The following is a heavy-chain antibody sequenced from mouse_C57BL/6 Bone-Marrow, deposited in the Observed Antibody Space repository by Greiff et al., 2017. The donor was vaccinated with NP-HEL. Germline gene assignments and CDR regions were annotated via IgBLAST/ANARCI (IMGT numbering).Heavy chain of an antibody. CDR3: ARVGGYDEDYYAMDY. J-gene: IGHJ4*01. Sequence: EVQLQQSGPELVKPGASVKISCKASGYTFTDYYMNWVKQSHGKSLEWIGDINPNNGGTSYNQKFKGKATLTVDKSSSTAYMELRSLTSEDSAVYYCARVGGYDEDYYAMDYWGQGTSVTVSS. CDR2: INPNNGGT. V-gene: IGHV1-26*01. CDR1: GYTFTDYY. D-gene: IGHD2-2*01.